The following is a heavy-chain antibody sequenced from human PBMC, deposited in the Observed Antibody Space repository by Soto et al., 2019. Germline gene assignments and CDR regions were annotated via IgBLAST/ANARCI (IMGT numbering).Heavy chain of an antibody. Sequence: ASVKVSCKASGGTFSSYAISWVRQAPGQGLEWMGGIIPIFGTANYAQKFQGRVTITADESTSTAYMELSSLRSEDTAVYYCARVEMATTLRGYYYGMDVWGQGTTVTVSS. CDR3: ARVEMATTLRGYYYGMDV. CDR1: GGTFSSYA. V-gene: IGHV1-69*13. J-gene: IGHJ6*02. D-gene: IGHD5-12*01. CDR2: IIPIFGTA.